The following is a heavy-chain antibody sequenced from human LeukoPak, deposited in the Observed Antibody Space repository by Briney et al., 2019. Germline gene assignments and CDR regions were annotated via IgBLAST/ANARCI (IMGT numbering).Heavy chain of an antibody. CDR2: ISYDGSNK. CDR1: GFTFSSYG. V-gene: IGHV3-30*18. J-gene: IGHJ4*02. Sequence: PGGSLRLSCAASGFTFSSYGMHWVRQAPGKGLEWVAVISYDGSNKYYADSVKGRFTISRDNSKYTLYLQMNSLRAEDTAVYYCAKDTGGYGDLTFVYWGQGTLVTVSS. CDR3: AKDTGGYGDLTFVY. D-gene: IGHD4-17*01.